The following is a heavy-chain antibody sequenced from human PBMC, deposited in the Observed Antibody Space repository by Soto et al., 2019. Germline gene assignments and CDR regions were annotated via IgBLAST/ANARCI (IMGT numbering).Heavy chain of an antibody. J-gene: IGHJ5*02. V-gene: IGHV1-18*04. CDR1: GYTFTSYG. CDR3: ARDGTYYYDSSGYYNNWFDP. Sequence: QVQLVQSGAEVKKPGASVKVSCKASGYTFTSYGISWVRQAPGQGLEWMGWISAYNGNTNYAQKLQGRVTMTTDTSTSKDYMELRSLRSDDTAVYYCARDGTYYYDSSGYYNNWFDPWGQGTLVTVSS. CDR2: ISAYNGNT. D-gene: IGHD3-22*01.